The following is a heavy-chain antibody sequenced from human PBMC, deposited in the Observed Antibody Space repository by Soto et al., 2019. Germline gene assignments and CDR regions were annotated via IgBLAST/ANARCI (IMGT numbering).Heavy chain of an antibody. D-gene: IGHD3-16*01. Sequence: SETLSLTCTVSSGSISSYYWSWIRQPPGKGLEWIGFVYYSGSTSYNPSLKSRVTMSVDTSNNQFSLRLNSVSAADTSVYYCARQAWGYYMDVWGKGTTVTVSS. CDR3: ARQAWGYYMDV. V-gene: IGHV4-59*08. J-gene: IGHJ6*03. CDR1: SGSISSYY. CDR2: VYYSGST.